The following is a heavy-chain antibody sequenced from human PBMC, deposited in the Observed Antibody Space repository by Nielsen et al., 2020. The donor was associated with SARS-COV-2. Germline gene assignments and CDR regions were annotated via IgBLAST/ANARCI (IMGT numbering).Heavy chain of an antibody. CDR1: GFTFSSYA. Sequence: GESLKISCAASGFTFSSYAMSWVRQALGKGLEWVSAISGSGGSTYYADSVKGRFTISRDNSKNTLYLQMNSLRAEDTAVYYCAKVAGTGYFQHWGQGTLVTVSS. CDR3: AKVAGTGYFQH. D-gene: IGHD6-19*01. J-gene: IGHJ1*01. V-gene: IGHV3-23*01. CDR2: ISGSGGST.